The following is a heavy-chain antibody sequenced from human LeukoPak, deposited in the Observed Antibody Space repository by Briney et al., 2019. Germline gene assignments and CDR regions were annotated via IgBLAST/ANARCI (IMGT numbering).Heavy chain of an antibody. CDR3: ARDYYYDSSGSQYYFDY. CDR2: IYTSGST. J-gene: IGHJ4*02. V-gene: IGHV4-4*07. D-gene: IGHD3-22*01. CDR1: GGSISSYY. Sequence: SETLSLTCTVSGGSISSYYWSWIRQPAGKGLEWIGRIYTSGSTNYNPSLKSRVTISVDTSKNQFSLKLSSVTAADTAVYYCARDYYYDSSGSQYYFDYWGQGTLVTVSS.